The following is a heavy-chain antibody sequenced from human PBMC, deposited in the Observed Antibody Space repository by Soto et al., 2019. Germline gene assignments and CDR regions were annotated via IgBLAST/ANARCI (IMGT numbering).Heavy chain of an antibody. Sequence: LSLTCTVSGGSINDFYWGWIRQPPGKGLEWIGSIYRSGSTYYNPSLKSRVTISMDMSKNQFSLKLSSVTAADTAVYYCARVAYFDTTGYYYYFDYWGQGTLVTVSS. CDR2: IYRSGST. CDR3: ARVAYFDTTGYYYYFDY. D-gene: IGHD3-22*01. CDR1: GGSINDFY. J-gene: IGHJ4*02. V-gene: IGHV4-38-2*02.